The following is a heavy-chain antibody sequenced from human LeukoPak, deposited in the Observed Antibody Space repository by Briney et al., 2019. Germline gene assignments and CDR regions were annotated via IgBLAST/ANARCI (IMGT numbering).Heavy chain of an antibody. J-gene: IGHJ4*02. CDR1: GDSITSGSYY. CDR3: ASDSGFWHY. CDR2: IYSDGDT. D-gene: IGHD3-22*01. V-gene: IGHV4-39*07. Sequence: SETLSLTCTVSGDSITSGSYYWGWIRQTPGKGLEWIGNIYSDGDTSFNPSLKSRITVSVDTSKNQFSLKLNSVTAADTAVYFCASDSGFWHYWGQGTLVSVSS.